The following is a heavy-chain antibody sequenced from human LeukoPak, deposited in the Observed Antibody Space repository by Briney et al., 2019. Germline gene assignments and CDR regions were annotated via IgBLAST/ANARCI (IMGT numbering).Heavy chain of an antibody. Sequence: QAGGSLRLSCAASGFTFSSYAMSWVRQAPGKGLEWVSAISGSGGSTYYADSVKGRFTISRDNSKNTLYLQMNSLRAEDTAVYYCAKYGPLLAAAGIDAFDIWGQGTMVTVSS. D-gene: IGHD6-13*01. CDR3: AKYGPLLAAAGIDAFDI. V-gene: IGHV3-23*01. CDR1: GFTFSSYA. CDR2: ISGSGGST. J-gene: IGHJ3*02.